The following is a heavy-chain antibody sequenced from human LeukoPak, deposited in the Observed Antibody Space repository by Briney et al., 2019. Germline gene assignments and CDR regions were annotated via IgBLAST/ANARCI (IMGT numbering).Heavy chain of an antibody. Sequence: PSETLSLTCTVSSGSISSSNSYWGWIRQPPGKGLEWIGSIYYSGSSYYNPSLKSQVSISIDTSKDQFSLRLTSVTAADTAVYYCARQTGSGLFILPGGQGTLVTVSS. CDR1: SGSISSSNSY. D-gene: IGHD3/OR15-3a*01. CDR3: ARQTGSGLFILP. CDR2: IYYSGSS. J-gene: IGHJ4*02. V-gene: IGHV4-39*01.